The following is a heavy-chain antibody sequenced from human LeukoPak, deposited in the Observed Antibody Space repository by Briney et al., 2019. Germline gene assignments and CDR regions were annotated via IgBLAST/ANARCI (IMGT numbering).Heavy chain of an antibody. Sequence: ASVTVSCKASGYTFTSYDINWVRQATGQGLEWMGWMNPNSGNTGYAQKFQGRVTMTRNTSISTAYMELSSLRSEDTAVYYCATGVTWELLYFDYWGQGTLVTVSS. V-gene: IGHV1-8*01. CDR2: MNPNSGNT. CDR1: GYTFTSYD. J-gene: IGHJ4*02. CDR3: ATGVTWELLYFDY. D-gene: IGHD1-26*01.